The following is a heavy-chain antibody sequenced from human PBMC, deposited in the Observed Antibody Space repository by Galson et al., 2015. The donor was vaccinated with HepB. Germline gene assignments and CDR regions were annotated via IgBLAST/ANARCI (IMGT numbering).Heavy chain of an antibody. D-gene: IGHD7-27*01. CDR2: ITPTSSYT. CDR3: VRFYWGYGMDV. Sequence: SLRLSCAASGFAFSDFYMSWIRQVPGKGLEWVSYITPTSSYTNYADSVTGRFTISRDNAKNSLFLQMNSLRAEDSAVYYCVRFYWGYGMDVWGQGTTVTVSS. J-gene: IGHJ6*02. V-gene: IGHV3-11*03. CDR1: GFAFSDFY.